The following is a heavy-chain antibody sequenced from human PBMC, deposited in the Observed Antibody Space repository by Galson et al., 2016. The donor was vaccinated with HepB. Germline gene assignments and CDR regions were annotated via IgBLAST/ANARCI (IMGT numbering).Heavy chain of an antibody. CDR1: GYRFSSYY. CDR3: AGSFQAYYFDY. Sequence: QSGAEVKKPGESLKISCKGSGYRFSSYYIAWVRQMPGKGLEWKGIIYPGDSDTRYSPSFQGQVTISADKSITTAYLQWSSLKASDTAIYYCAGSFQAYYFDYWGQGALVTVSS. CDR2: IYPGDSDT. J-gene: IGHJ4*02. V-gene: IGHV5-51*01.